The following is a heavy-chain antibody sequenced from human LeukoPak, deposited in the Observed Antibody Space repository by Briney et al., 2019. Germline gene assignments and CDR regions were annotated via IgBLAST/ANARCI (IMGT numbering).Heavy chain of an antibody. Sequence: SETLSLTVSGGSISSSSSSYHWGWISQPPGKGLEWIGSISYSGSTYYNPSLKSRGTISVDTSKNQFSLNLSSVTAADTAVYFCASDDYWGQGTLVTASS. V-gene: IGHV4-39*01. CDR2: ISYSGST. CDR1: GGSISSSSSSYH. CDR3: ASDDY. J-gene: IGHJ4*02.